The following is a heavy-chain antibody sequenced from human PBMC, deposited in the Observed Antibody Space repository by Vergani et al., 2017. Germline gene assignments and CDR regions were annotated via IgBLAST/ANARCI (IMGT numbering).Heavy chain of an antibody. V-gene: IGHV3-21*01. CDR3: ARVVRGPSDYFDY. CDR1: GFTFSSYT. CDR2: ITSSSSYI. Sequence: EVDLVESGGGLAQPGGSLRLSCAASGFTFSSYTMSWVRQAPGKGLEWVSSITSSSSYIYYADSVKGRFTISRDNAKNSLYLQMNSLRAEDTAVYNCARVVRGPSDYFDYWGQGTLVTVSS. J-gene: IGHJ4*02. D-gene: IGHD3-10*01.